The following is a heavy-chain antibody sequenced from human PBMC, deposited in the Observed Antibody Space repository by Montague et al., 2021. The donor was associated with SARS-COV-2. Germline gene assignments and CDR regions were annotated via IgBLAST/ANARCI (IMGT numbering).Heavy chain of an antibody. CDR1: GGPFSGYY. D-gene: IGHD2-21*01. J-gene: IGHJ6*02. CDR3: ARGGVHYCGGECWGYYDMDV. CDR2: ISHERKS. V-gene: IGHV4-34*01. Sequence: SETLSLTCGVHGGPFSGYYWTWIRQSPGKGLEWIGEISHERKSRYNPSLKSRVTISIDTSNNQFSLRLSSVTAADTAVYFCARGGVHYCGGECWGYYDMDVWGHGTTVTVSS.